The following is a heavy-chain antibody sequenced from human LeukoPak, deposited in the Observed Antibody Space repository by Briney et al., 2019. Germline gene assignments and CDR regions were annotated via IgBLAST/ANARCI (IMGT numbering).Heavy chain of an antibody. CDR2: ISYDGSNK. J-gene: IGHJ3*01. CDR1: GFTFSSYG. D-gene: IGHD5-24*01. CDR3: AKDRREGYPRDSFDV. V-gene: IGHV3-30*18. Sequence: GRSLRLSCAASGFTFSSYGMHWVRRAPGKGLEWVAVISYDGSNKYYADSVKGRFTISRDNSENTLYLQMHSLRAEDTGLYYCAKDRREGYPRDSFDVWGQGTAVTVSS.